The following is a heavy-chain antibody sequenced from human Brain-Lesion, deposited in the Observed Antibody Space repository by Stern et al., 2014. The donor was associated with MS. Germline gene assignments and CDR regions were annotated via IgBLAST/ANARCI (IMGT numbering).Heavy chain of an antibody. CDR3: AGGLGF. V-gene: IGHV3-43D*03. CDR2: ITWDGGST. D-gene: IGHD2-21*01. J-gene: IGHJ4*02. Sequence: EVQLVQSGGVVVQPGGSLRLSCAASGFTFDDYAMHWVRQAPGKGLEWVSLITWDGGSTSYTDSVKGRFSIYRDNRKSFLYLQMNSLRPEDTALYYCAGGLGFWGRGTLVTVSS. CDR1: GFTFDDYA.